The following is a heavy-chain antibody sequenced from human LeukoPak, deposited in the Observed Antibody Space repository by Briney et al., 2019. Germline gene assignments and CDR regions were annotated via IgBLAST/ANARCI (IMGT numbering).Heavy chain of an antibody. CDR3: ARHDGSSWYYAFDV. CDR1: GVSISSYY. Sequence: PSEALSLTCTVSGVSISSYYWSWIRPPPGKGLEWIGYIYYSGSTNYSPSLKSRVTISLDTSKNQFSLKLSSVTAADTAVYYCARHDGSSWYYAFDVWGQGTMVTVSS. V-gene: IGHV4-59*08. D-gene: IGHD6-13*01. CDR2: IYYSGST. J-gene: IGHJ3*01.